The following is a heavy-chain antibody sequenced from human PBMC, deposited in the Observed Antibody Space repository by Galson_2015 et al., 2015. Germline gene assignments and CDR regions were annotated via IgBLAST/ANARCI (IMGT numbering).Heavy chain of an antibody. Sequence: SLRLSCAASDFTVSPTYTSWVRQAPGKGLEWVSSLRTGGAASYAVSVRGRFSISRDTSDNTLHLQMTSLRAEDTAVYFCARKGYSNWFFDFWGQGTPVPVSS. CDR1: DFTVSPTY. V-gene: IGHV3-53*01. D-gene: IGHD4-11*01. J-gene: IGHJ4*02. CDR2: LRTGGAA. CDR3: ARKGYSNWFFDF.